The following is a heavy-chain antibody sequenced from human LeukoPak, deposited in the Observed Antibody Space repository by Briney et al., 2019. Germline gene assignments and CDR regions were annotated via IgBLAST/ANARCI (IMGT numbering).Heavy chain of an antibody. CDR1: GFTVSSNY. CDR2: IYSGGST. CDR3: AKSLTIFGPFDY. Sequence: GGSLRLSCAASGFTVSSNYMNWVRQAPGKGLEWASVIYSGGSTYYADSVKGRFTISRDNSKNTLYLQMNSLRAEDTAVYYCAKSLTIFGPFDYWGQGTLVTVSS. V-gene: IGHV3-53*01. D-gene: IGHD3-3*01. J-gene: IGHJ4*02.